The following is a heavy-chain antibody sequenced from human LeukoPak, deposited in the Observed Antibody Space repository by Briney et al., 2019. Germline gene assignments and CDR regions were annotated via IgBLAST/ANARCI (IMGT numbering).Heavy chain of an antibody. J-gene: IGHJ2*01. D-gene: IGHD6-13*01. CDR2: INTDGSST. Sequence: GGSLRLSCAASGFTFSSYWMHWVRQAPGKGLVWVSRINTDGSSTTYADSVKGRFTISRDNAKNTLYLEMNSLRAEDTAVYYCARGVAAALTWYFDLWGRGTLVTVSS. V-gene: IGHV3-74*03. CDR3: ARGVAAALTWYFDL. CDR1: GFTFSSYW.